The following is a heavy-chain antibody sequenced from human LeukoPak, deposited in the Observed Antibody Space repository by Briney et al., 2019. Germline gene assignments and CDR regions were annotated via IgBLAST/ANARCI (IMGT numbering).Heavy chain of an antibody. D-gene: IGHD6-13*01. CDR1: AYTFTAYY. V-gene: IGHV1-2*02. CDR3: ARDRGGDSSSGYYYFDY. Sequence: ASVKVSCKASAYTFTAYYMHWVRQAPGQGLEWMGWINPNSGGTNYAQKFQGRVTMTRDTSISTAYVELSSLKSDDTAVYYCARDRGGDSSSGYYYFDYWGQGTLVTVSS. CDR2: INPNSGGT. J-gene: IGHJ4*02.